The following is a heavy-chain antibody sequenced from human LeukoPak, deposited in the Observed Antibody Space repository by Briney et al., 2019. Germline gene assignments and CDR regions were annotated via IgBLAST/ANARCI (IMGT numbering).Heavy chain of an antibody. V-gene: IGHV4-34*01. CDR3: ARVAFPGAVDY. D-gene: IGHD2-21*01. CDR2: INHSGST. J-gene: IGHJ4*02. CDR1: GGSFSGYY. Sequence: KPSETLSLTCAVYGGSFSGYYWSWIRQPPGKGLEWIGEINHSGSTNYNPSLKSRVTISVDTSKNQFSLKLSSVTAADTAVYYCARVAFPGAVDYWGQGTLVTVSS.